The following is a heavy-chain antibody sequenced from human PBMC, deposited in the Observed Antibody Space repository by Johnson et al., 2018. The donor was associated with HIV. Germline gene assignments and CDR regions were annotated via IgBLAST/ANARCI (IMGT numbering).Heavy chain of an antibody. Sequence: QVQLVESGGGVVQPGRSLRLSCAASGFTFSSYGMHWVRQAPGKGLEWVAVISYDGSNNYYADPVKGRFTISRDNSKNTLYLQMNSLRAGDTAVYYCARGGIAARIDAFDIWGQGTMVTVSS. CDR2: ISYDGSNN. V-gene: IGHV3-30*03. CDR1: GFTFSSYG. J-gene: IGHJ3*02. D-gene: IGHD6-6*01. CDR3: ARGGIAARIDAFDI.